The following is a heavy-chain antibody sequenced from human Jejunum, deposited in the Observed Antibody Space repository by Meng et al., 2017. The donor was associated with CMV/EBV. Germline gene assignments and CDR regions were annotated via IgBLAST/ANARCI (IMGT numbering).Heavy chain of an antibody. CDR2: ISGSSTYI. V-gene: IGHV3-21*01. D-gene: IGHD4-17*01. J-gene: IGHJ5*02. Sequence: GFTFSTYWMSWIRQAPGKGLEWLSYISGSSTYIYHADSVKGRFTISRDNAKNSVYLQMNGLRAEDAAVYYCARAIDYGDPNWFDTWGQGTLVTVSS. CDR1: GFTFSTYW. CDR3: ARAIDYGDPNWFDT.